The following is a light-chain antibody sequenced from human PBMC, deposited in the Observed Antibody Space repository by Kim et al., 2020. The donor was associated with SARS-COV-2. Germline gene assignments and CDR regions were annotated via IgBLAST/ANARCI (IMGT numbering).Light chain of an antibody. V-gene: IGLV3-21*04. J-gene: IGLJ3*02. CDR2: YDS. Sequence: PGKTARSTCGGNNLGSKSWHCYQQKPGQAAVLVIYYDSDRPSGIPERFSGSNSGNTATLTISRVEAGDEADYYCQVWDSSSDHPVFGGGTQLTVL. CDR1: NLGSKS. CDR3: QVWDSSSDHPV.